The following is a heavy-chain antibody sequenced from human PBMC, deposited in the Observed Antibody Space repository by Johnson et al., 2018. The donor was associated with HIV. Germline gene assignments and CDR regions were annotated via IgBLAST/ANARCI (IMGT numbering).Heavy chain of an antibody. CDR1: GLTFSSYG. V-gene: IGHV3-30*18. CDR3: AKESACDI. CDR2: IPYDGRNK. Sequence: QVQLVESGGGVVQPGRSLRLPCAASGLTFSSYGLPWVRQAPGKGQEWLAVIPYDGRNKNSADSVKGRFTISRDNSKNTLYLQMNSLRAEDTAVYYCAKESACDIWGQGTMVTVSS. J-gene: IGHJ3*02.